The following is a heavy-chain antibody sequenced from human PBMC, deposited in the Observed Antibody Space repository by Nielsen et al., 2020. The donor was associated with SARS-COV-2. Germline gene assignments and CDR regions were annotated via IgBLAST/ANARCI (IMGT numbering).Heavy chain of an antibody. CDR3: SSPTVAY. CDR2: ISSTGHTV. J-gene: IGHJ4*02. CDR1: GFIFSDYY. D-gene: IGHD4-23*01. V-gene: IGHV3-11*01. Sequence: GESLKISCAASGFIFSDYYMSWIRQAPGQGLEWVSYISSTGHTVYYADSVKGRFTIARDNAKKSLYLQMNSLKTEDTAVYYCSSPTVAYWGQGTLVTVSS.